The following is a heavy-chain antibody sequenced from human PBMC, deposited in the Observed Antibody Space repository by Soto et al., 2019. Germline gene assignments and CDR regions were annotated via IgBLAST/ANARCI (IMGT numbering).Heavy chain of an antibody. CDR3: ASGMLVRGAYYVDV. J-gene: IGHJ6*02. D-gene: IGHD3-10*01. CDR1: GDSVTGNTAG. Sequence: PSQTLSLTCVISGDSVTGNTAGWNWIRQSPSRGLEWLGRTYYRSKWYYDYAGSVKGRMTINPDTSRNQYSLQLNSGSPEDTAVYYCASGMLVRGAYYVDVWDQGTTVTVSS. CDR2: TYYRSKWYY. V-gene: IGHV6-1*01.